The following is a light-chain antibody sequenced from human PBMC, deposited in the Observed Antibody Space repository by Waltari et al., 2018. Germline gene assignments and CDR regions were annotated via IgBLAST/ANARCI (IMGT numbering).Light chain of an antibody. J-gene: IGKJ4*01. Sequence: IRMTQSPPSLSASVDDRVIITCQASQDIGHFLNWYHQKPGTVPRLLISDASNLESGVPSRFSGSGSVTHFTFTINGLQPEDIGTYFCQQYDDLSVTFGGGTKVDIK. CDR2: DAS. CDR3: QQYDDLSVT. V-gene: IGKV1-33*01. CDR1: QDIGHF.